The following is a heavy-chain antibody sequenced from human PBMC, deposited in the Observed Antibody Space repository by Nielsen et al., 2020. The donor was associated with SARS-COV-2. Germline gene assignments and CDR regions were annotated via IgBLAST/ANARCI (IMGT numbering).Heavy chain of an antibody. CDR1: GFTFDDYA. D-gene: IGHD2-15*01. CDR3: ANSLLSLPYYGMDV. V-gene: IGHV3-9*01. CDR2: ISWNSGSI. J-gene: IGHJ6*02. Sequence: SLKISCAASGFTFDDYAMHWVRQAPGKGLEWVSGISWNSGSIGYADSVKGRFTISRDNSKNTLYLQMNSLRAEDTAVYYCANSLLSLPYYGMDVWGQGTTVTVSS.